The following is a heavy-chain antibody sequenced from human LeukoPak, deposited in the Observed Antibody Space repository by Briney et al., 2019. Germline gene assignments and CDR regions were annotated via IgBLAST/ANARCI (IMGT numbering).Heavy chain of an antibody. CDR3: ARGTPIAVAGTRNANDAFDT. Sequence: ASVTVSCKASGYTFTSYYMHWVRQAPGQGLEWMGIINSTGGSTSYAQTFQGRVTMTRDMSTNTLYVYLNSLRSDDTAVYYCARGTPIAVAGTRNANDAFDTWGEGTMVTVSS. J-gene: IGHJ3*02. CDR2: INSTGGST. CDR1: GYTFTSYY. D-gene: IGHD6-19*01. V-gene: IGHV1-46*01.